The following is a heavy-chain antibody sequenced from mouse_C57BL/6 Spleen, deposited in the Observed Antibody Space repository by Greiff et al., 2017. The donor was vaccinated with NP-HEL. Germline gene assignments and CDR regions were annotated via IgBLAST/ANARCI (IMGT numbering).Heavy chain of an antibody. D-gene: IGHD2-3*01. CDR2: IYPGSGNT. J-gene: IGHJ3*01. V-gene: IGHV1-76*01. CDR3: AREGYDGYYSAWFAY. Sequence: VQGVESGAELVRPGASVKLSCKASGYTFTDYYINWVKQRPGQGLEWIARIYPGSGNTYYNEKFKGKATLTAEKSSSTAYMQLSSLTSEDSAVYFCAREGYDGYYSAWFAYWGQGTLVTVSA. CDR1: GYTFTDYY.